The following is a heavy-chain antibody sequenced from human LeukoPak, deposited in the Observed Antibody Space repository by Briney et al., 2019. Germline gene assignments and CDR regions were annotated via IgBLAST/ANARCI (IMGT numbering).Heavy chain of an antibody. CDR2: INPSGGST. V-gene: IGHV1-46*01. J-gene: IGHJ6*03. CDR1: GYTFTSYY. Sequence: GASVKVSCKASGYTFTSYYMHWVRQAPGQGLEWMGIINPSGGSTSYAQKFQGRVTMTRDTSTSTVYMELSSLRSEDTAVYYCARGRYYGSGSPGNMDVWGKGTTVTVSS. D-gene: IGHD3-10*01. CDR3: ARGRYYGSGSPGNMDV.